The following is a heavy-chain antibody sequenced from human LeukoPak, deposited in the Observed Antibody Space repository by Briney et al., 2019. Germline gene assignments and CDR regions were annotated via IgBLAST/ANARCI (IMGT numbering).Heavy chain of an antibody. D-gene: IGHD2-2*01. V-gene: IGHV4-59*12. J-gene: IGHJ6*02. CDR3: ARDCSDQFYYYYGMDV. Sequence: SETLSLTCTVSGGSISSYYWSWIRQPPGKGLEWIGYIYYSGSTNYNPSLKSRVTISVDTSKNQFSLKLSSVTAADTAVYYCARDCSDQFYYYYGMDVWGQGTTVTVSS. CDR1: GGSISSYY. CDR2: IYYSGST.